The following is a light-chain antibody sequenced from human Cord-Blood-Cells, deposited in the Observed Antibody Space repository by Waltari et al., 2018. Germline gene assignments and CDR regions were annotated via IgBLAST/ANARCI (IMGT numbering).Light chain of an antibody. CDR1: STDVGGYNY. CDR2: DVS. Sequence: QSALTQPRSVSGSPGQSVTISCTGTSTDVGGYNYVSRYPQHPGKAPNLVIYDVSKRRAGVPDRFAGSKSGDTASLTISGLRAEDEADYYCCSSAGSWVFGGGTKLTVL. V-gene: IGLV2-11*01. CDR3: CSSAGSWV. J-gene: IGLJ3*02.